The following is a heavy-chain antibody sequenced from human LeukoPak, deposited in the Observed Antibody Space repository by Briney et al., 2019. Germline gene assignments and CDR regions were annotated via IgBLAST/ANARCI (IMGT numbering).Heavy chain of an antibody. CDR2: IIPIFGTA. V-gene: IGHV1-69*05. J-gene: IGHJ3*02. CDR1: GGTFSSYA. D-gene: IGHD5-18*01. Sequence: ASVKVSCKASGGTFSSYAISWVRQAPGQGLEWMGGIIPIFGTANYAQKFQGRVTITTDESTSTAYMELGSLRSEDTAVYYCARRVDTAMGAFDIWGQGTMVTVSS. CDR3: ARRVDTAMGAFDI.